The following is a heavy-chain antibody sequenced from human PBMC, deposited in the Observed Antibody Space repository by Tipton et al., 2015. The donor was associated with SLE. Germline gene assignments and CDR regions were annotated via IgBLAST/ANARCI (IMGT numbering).Heavy chain of an antibody. V-gene: IGHV3-23*03. CDR2: IYSGGSRT. D-gene: IGHD2/OR15-2a*01. CDR1: GFAFSSYA. CDR3: ARQYLPGSGPSFDS. J-gene: IGHJ4*02. Sequence: SLRLSCAASGFAFSSYAMSWVRQAPGKGLEWVSLIYSGGSRTYYADSVKGRFSISRDDSRNTLYLQMNTLRAEDTAVYYCARQYLPGSGPSFDSWGQGTLVTVSS.